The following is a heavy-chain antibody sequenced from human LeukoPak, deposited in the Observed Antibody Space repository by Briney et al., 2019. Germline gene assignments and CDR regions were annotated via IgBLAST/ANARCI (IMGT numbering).Heavy chain of an antibody. D-gene: IGHD3-16*01. CDR2: IKQDGSDK. J-gene: IGHJ4*02. CDR3: AREEGGSFDY. CDR1: GFTFTKYW. Sequence: GGSLRLSCAASGFTFTKYWMTWVRQAPGKGLEWVGNIKQDGSDKNYMDSVKGRFTISRDNTKNSLYLQMNSLRAEDTAVYYCAREEGGSFDYWGQGTLVTVSS. V-gene: IGHV3-7*01.